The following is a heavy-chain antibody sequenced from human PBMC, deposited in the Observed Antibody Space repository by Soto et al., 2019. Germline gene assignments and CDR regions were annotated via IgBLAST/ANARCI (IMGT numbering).Heavy chain of an antibody. V-gene: IGHV3-43*01. CDR2: INWDGTNK. Sequence: PGGSLRLSCAASGFTFHGYTMHWVRQAPGKGLEWVSLINWDGTNKYYADSVKGRFTISRDNGKNSLYLQMNSLRTEDTALYYCAKEAGTIYFDYWGQGALVTVSS. J-gene: IGHJ4*02. D-gene: IGHD6-13*01. CDR1: GFTFHGYT. CDR3: AKEAGTIYFDY.